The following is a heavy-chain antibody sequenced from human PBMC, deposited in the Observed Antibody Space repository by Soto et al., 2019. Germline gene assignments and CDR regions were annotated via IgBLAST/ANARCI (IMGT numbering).Heavy chain of an antibody. CDR3: ARAQARNGYGQSFDI. D-gene: IGHD5-18*01. CDR1: GASISSGVFY. J-gene: IGHJ3*02. CDR2: IYYRGMT. V-gene: IGHV4-30-4*01. Sequence: SETLSLTGTVSGASISSGVFYWRWIRQTPGKGLEWIGNIYYRGMTNYNPSLKSRPTISQDASRNLFSLNLTSVTAADTAVYFCARAQARNGYGQSFDIWGQGSLVTGS.